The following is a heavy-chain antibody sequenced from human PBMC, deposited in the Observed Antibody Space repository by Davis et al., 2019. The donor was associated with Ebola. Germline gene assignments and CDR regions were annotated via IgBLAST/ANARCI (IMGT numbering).Heavy chain of an antibody. CDR3: ALEDGDSDAFDI. J-gene: IGHJ3*02. Sequence: GESLKISCAASGFTFSSYWMHRVRQAPGKWLVWVSRINSDGRTTAYADSVKGRFTISRDNAKNTLYLQMNSLRAEDTAVYYCALEDGDSDAFDIWGQGTMVTVSS. CDR1: GFTFSSYW. V-gene: IGHV3-74*01. D-gene: IGHD4-17*01. CDR2: INSDGRTT.